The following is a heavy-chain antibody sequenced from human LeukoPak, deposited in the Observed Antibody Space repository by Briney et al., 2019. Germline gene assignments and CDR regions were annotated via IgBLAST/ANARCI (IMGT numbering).Heavy chain of an antibody. CDR2: IYPSGST. J-gene: IGHJ4*02. Sequence: PSETLSLTCTVSGGSISSSTFYWGWIRQPPGKGLEWIGRIYPSGSTDYNPSLKSRVTISVDTSKNQFSLKLSSVTAADTAVYYCARGGYYYGSGTYYKGVDYWGQGTLVTVSS. CDR1: GGSISSSTFY. CDR3: ARGGYYYGSGTYYKGVDY. V-gene: IGHV4-39*07. D-gene: IGHD3-10*01.